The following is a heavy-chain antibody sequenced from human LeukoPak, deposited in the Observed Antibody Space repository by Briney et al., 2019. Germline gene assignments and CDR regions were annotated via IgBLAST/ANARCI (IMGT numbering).Heavy chain of an antibody. V-gene: IGHV3-30*03. D-gene: IGHD6-6*01. J-gene: IGHJ4*02. CDR3: ARGYSSSSEEDY. CDR1: GFTFSSYG. CDR2: ISYDGSNK. Sequence: GGSLRLSCAASGFTFSSYGMHWVRQAPGKGLEWVAVISYDGSNKYYADSVKGRFTISRDNSKNTLYLQMNSLRAEDTAVYYCARGYSSSSEEDYWGQGTLVTVSS.